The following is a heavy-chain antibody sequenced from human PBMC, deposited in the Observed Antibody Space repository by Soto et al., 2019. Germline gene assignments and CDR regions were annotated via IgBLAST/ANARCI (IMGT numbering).Heavy chain of an antibody. D-gene: IGHD3-10*01. CDR1: GGSFHNFY. V-gene: IGHV4-59*01. CDR2: VHYSGST. J-gene: IGHJ4*02. Sequence: PSETLSLTCNLSGGSFHNFYWLWIRQPPGKGLEWVGHVHYSGSTNYSPSLNSRATISLDTSKSQLSLKLRSVTAADTALYLCARGADYYKTRGYFSFVSWGQGIPVTVSS. CDR3: ARGADYYKTRGYFSFVS.